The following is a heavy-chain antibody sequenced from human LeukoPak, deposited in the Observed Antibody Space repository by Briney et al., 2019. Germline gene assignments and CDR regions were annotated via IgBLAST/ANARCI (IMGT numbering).Heavy chain of an antibody. D-gene: IGHD6-13*01. CDR1: GFTFSSYW. V-gene: IGHV3-74*01. CDR2: INSDGTST. Sequence: LGGSLRLSCAASGFTFSSYWMHWVRQAPGKGLVWVSRINSDGTSTSYADSVKGRFTISRDNAKNTLSLQMNSLRAEDTAMYYCASGPPGYSSSWSNYWGQGTLVTVSS. CDR3: ASGPPGYSSSWSNY. J-gene: IGHJ4*02.